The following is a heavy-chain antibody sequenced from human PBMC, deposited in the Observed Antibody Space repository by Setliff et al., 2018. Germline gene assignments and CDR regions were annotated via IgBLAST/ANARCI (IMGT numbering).Heavy chain of an antibody. J-gene: IGHJ6*03. CDR1: GYSFITYW. CDR2: IYPGDSDT. Sequence: GESLKISCTGSGYSFITYWIGWVRQMPGKGLEWMGIIYPGDSDTRYSPSFQGQVTISADKSITTAYLQWSRLKASDTAIYYCARHMTWYNWNDFRDYYYLDVWGKGTAVTVSS. CDR3: ARHMTWYNWNDFRDYYYLDV. D-gene: IGHD1-1*01. V-gene: IGHV5-51*01.